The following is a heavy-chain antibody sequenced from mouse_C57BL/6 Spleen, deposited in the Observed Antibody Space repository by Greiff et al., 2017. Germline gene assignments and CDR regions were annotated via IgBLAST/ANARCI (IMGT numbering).Heavy chain of an antibody. D-gene: IGHD2-5*01. CDR1: GFTFSSYA. CDR3: ARRYYSNYGFAY. CDR2: ISDGGSYT. V-gene: IGHV5-4*01. Sequence: EVHLVESGGGLVKPGGSLKLSCAASGFTFSSYAMSWVRQTPEKRLEWVATISDGGSYTYYPDNVKGRFTISRDNAKNNLYLQMSHLKSEDTAMYYCARRYYSNYGFAYWGQGTLVTVSA. J-gene: IGHJ3*01.